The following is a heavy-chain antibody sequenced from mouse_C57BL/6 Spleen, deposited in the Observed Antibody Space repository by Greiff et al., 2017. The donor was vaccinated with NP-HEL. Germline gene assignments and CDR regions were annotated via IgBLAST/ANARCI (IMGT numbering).Heavy chain of an antibody. Sequence: EVQLPQSGPELVKPGASVKITCKASGYTFTDYNMDWVKQSHGKSLEWIGDIYPNNGGTIYNQKFKGKATLTVDKSSSTAYMERRSLTSEDTAVYYCARGYFDYWGQGTTLTVSS. CDR3: ARGYFDY. CDR2: IYPNNGGT. CDR1: GYTFTDYN. J-gene: IGHJ2*01. V-gene: IGHV1-18*01.